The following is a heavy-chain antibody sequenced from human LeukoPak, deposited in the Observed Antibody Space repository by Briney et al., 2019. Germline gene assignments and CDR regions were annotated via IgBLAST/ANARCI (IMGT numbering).Heavy chain of an antibody. J-gene: IGHJ6*03. CDR1: GGSISSGSYY. Sequence: PSETLSLTCTVSGGSISSGSYYWSWIRQPAGKGLEWIGRIYTSGSTNYNPSLMSRVTISVDTSKNQFSLKLTSVTAADTAVYYCARGTRSSNAHRILYYYYMDVWGKGTTVTISS. CDR2: IYTSGST. D-gene: IGHD2-2*01. V-gene: IGHV4-61*02. CDR3: ARGTRSSNAHRILYYYYMDV.